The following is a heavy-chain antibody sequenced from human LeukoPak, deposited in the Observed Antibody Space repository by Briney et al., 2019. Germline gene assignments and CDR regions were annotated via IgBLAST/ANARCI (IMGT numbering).Heavy chain of an antibody. CDR1: GFTFSSYG. V-gene: IGHV3-30*02. CDR3: AKTPGWFGSRGPHFNFDY. Sequence: QTGGSLRLSCAASGFTFSSYGMHWVRQAPGKGLEWVAFIRYDGSNKYYADSVKGRFTISRDNSKNTLYLQMNSLRAGDTAVYYCAKTPGWFGSRGPHFNFDYWGQGTLVTVSS. J-gene: IGHJ4*02. CDR2: IRYDGSNK. D-gene: IGHD3-10*01.